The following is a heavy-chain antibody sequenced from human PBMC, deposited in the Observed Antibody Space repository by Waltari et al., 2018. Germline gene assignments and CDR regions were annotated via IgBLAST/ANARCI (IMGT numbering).Heavy chain of an antibody. CDR3: ARERRPVVDWFDP. CDR1: GGTFSSYA. V-gene: IGHV1-69*10. J-gene: IGHJ5*02. CDR2: IITILGIA. Sequence: QVHLVQSGAEVKKPGSSVKVSCKASGGTFSSYAISWVRQAPGQGLEWMGGIITILGIANYSQKFQGRVTITADKSTSTAYMELSSRRSEDTAVYYCARERRPVVDWFDPWGQGTLVTVSS. D-gene: IGHD2-15*01.